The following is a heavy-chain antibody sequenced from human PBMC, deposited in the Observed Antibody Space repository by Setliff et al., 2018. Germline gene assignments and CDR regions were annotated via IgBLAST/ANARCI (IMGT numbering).Heavy chain of an antibody. Sequence: HPGGSLRLSCTASGLTFSNCWVSWVRQAPGKGLEWVASINPGGSEKYYVDSVKGRFTISRDNFKNMLYVQMNSLRPEDTAVYFCVKDQFRNSGGLYSWGQGTLVTVSS. D-gene: IGHD2-15*01. J-gene: IGHJ5*02. CDR3: VKDQFRNSGGLYS. CDR2: INPGGSEK. V-gene: IGHV3-7*01. CDR1: GLTFSNCW.